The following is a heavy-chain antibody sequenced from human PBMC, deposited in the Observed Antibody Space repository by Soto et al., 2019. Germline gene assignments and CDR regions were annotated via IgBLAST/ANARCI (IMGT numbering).Heavy chain of an antibody. J-gene: IGHJ5*02. CDR3: ARDHVIDDCSGGSCYSFWAPAWFDP. CDR1: GGTFSSYA. CDR2: IIPIFGTA. D-gene: IGHD2-15*01. Sequence: SVKVSCKASGGTFSSYAISWVRQAPGQGLEWMGGIIPIFGTANYAQKFQGRVTITADESTSTAYMELSSLRSEDTAVYYCARDHVIDDCSGGSCYSFWAPAWFDPWGQGTLVTVSS. V-gene: IGHV1-69*13.